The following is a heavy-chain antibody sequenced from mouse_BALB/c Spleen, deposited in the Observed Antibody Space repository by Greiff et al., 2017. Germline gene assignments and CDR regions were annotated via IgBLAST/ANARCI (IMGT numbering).Heavy chain of an antibody. V-gene: IGHV5-12-1*01. J-gene: IGHJ2*01. CDR1: GFAFSSYD. CDR3: ARHYYGIFDY. D-gene: IGHD1-2*01. Sequence: EVNVVESGGGLVKPGGSLKLSCAASGFAFSSYDMSWVRQTPEKRLEWVAYISSGGGSTYYPDTVKGRFTISRDNAKNTLYLQMSSLKSEDTAMYYCARHYYGIFDYWGQGTTLTVSS. CDR2: ISSGGGST.